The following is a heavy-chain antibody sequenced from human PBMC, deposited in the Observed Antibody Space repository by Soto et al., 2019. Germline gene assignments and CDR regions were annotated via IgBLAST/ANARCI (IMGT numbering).Heavy chain of an antibody. CDR2: IWYDGGNK. J-gene: IGHJ4*02. Sequence: PGGSLRLSCAASGFTFSSYGMHWVRQAPGKGLEWVAIIWYDGGNKYYADSVKGRFTISRDNSKNTLYLQMNSLRAEDTAVYYCAKEWVYDSSGWSFDYWGQGTLVTVSS. CDR3: AKEWVYDSSGWSFDY. CDR1: GFTFSSYG. V-gene: IGHV3-30*02. D-gene: IGHD3-22*01.